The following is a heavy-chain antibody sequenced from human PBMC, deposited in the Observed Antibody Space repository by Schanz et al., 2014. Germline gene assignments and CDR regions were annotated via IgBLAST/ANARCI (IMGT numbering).Heavy chain of an antibody. D-gene: IGHD1-26*01. CDR1: GYTFTGYS. CDR3: AREGNSGSYYHY. V-gene: IGHV1-2*02. CDR2: ISPNSGGT. J-gene: IGHJ4*02. Sequence: QVQLVQSGAEVKKPGASVKVSCKASGYTFTGYSMHWLRQAPGQGLEWMGWISPNSGGTNYAQKFQARVTLTRDTSISTAYMELTSLRSDDTAVYYCAREGNSGSYYHYWGQGTPVTVSS.